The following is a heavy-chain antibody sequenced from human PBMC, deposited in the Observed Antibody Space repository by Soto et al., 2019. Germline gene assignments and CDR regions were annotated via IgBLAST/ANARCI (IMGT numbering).Heavy chain of an antibody. CDR3: ARDYCSSTSCQKVNWFDP. Sequence: TLSLTCNFSGGLISSGGYYRRWIRQHPGKGLEWIGYIYYSGSTYYNPSLKSRVTISVDTSKNQFSLKLSSVTAADTAVYYCARDYCSSTSCQKVNWFDPWGQGTLVTVSS. V-gene: IGHV4-31*03. J-gene: IGHJ5*02. D-gene: IGHD2-2*01. CDR2: IYYSGST. CDR1: GGLISSGGYY.